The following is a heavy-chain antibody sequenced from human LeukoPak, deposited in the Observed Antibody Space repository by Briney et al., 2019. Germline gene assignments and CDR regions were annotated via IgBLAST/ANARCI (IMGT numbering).Heavy chain of an antibody. CDR1: GGTFSSYA. J-gene: IGHJ3*02. V-gene: IGHV1-69*13. D-gene: IGHD3-16*01. CDR2: IIPIFGTA. CDR3: ARGIGGTSDAFDI. Sequence: ASVKVSCKASGGTFSSYAISWVRQAPGQGLEWMGGIIPIFGTANYAQEFQGRVTITADESTSTAYMELSSLRSEDTAVYYCARGIGGTSDAFDIWGQGTMVTVSS.